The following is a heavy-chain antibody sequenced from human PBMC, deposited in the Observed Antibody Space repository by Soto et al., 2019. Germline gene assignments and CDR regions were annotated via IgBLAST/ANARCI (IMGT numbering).Heavy chain of an antibody. CDR3: AREPDICSGGSCYSHFDY. CDR1: GFTFSSYW. Sequence: EVQLVESGGGLVQPGGSLLLSCAASGFTFSSYWMHWVRQAPGKGLVLVSRIKGDGSSTAYADSVKGRFTISRDIAKNTLYLLMNSLRAEDTVVYYCAREPDICSGGSCYSHFDYWGQGTLVTVSS. D-gene: IGHD2-15*01. CDR2: IKGDGSST. J-gene: IGHJ4*02. V-gene: IGHV3-74*01.